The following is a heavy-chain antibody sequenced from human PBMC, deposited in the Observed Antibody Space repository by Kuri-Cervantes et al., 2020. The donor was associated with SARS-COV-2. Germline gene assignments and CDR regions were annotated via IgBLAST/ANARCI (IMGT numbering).Heavy chain of an antibody. D-gene: IGHD2-8*02. J-gene: IGHJ4*02. CDR2: INPNSGGT. V-gene: IGHV1-2*02. CDR1: GYTFTSYG. Sequence: ASVKVSCKASGYTFTSYGISWVRQAPGQGLEWMGWINPNSGGTNYAQKFQGRVTMTRDTSISTAYMELSRLRSDDTAVYYCARDSAYCTGGVCYFRLGYWGQGTLVTVSS. CDR3: ARDSAYCTGGVCYFRLGY.